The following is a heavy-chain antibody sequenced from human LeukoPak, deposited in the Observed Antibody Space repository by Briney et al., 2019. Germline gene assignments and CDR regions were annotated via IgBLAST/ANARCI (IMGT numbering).Heavy chain of an antibody. CDR2: TLHDGDNN. CDR1: GFTFSSYP. CDR3: ARGDLPTTHY. Sequence: GGSLRLSCAASGFTFSSYPMHWVRQAPGQGLEWVALTLHDGDNNYYADSVRGRFTVSRDNSKNTLYLQMNSLRAEDTAVYYCARGDLPTTHYWGQGTRVTVSS. J-gene: IGHJ4*02. V-gene: IGHV3-30*04. D-gene: IGHD3-16*01.